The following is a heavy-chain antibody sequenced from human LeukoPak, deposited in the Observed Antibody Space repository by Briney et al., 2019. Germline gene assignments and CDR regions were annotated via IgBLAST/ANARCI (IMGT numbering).Heavy chain of an antibody. CDR3: ARGGGSYGMDV. CDR2: ISSSTSYI. Sequence: GGSLRLSCAASGFTFSSYSMNWVRQAPGKGLEWVSPISSSTSYIYYADSVKGRFTISRDNAKSSLYLQMNSLRAEDTAVYYCARGGGSYGMDVWGQGTTVTVSS. V-gene: IGHV3-21*01. D-gene: IGHD5-12*01. J-gene: IGHJ6*02. CDR1: GFTFSSYS.